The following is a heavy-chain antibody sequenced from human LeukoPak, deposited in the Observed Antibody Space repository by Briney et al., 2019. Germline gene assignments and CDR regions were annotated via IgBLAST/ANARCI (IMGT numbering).Heavy chain of an antibody. D-gene: IGHD3-22*01. V-gene: IGHV3-74*01. Sequence: PGGSLRLSCAASVLSFRRYWMHWVRQDPGKGLVWVSRISSDESSTSYADSVKGRFTISRDNAKNTLYLQMNSLRAEDTALYYCVRRGHRYHCPCYYGGTNFDYGGQGTLVTVSS. CDR3: VRRGHRYHCPCYYGGTNFDY. J-gene: IGHJ4*02. CDR1: VLSFRRYW. CDR2: ISSDESST.